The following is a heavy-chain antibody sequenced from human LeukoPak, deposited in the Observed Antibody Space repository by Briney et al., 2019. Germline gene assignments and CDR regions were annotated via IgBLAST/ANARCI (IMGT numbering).Heavy chain of an antibody. CDR3: ARDKWSRGSYYFDY. CDR1: GFTFRTSG. J-gene: IGHJ4*02. CDR2: ISSGGSNV. Sequence: GGSLRLSCAASGFTFRTSGMNWVRQAPGKGLEWISYISSGGSNVYYADSVKGRFTISRDNAQNSLFLELNSLRAEDTGIYYCARDKWSRGSYYFDYWGQGTRVTVSS. D-gene: IGHD3-10*01. V-gene: IGHV3-48*04.